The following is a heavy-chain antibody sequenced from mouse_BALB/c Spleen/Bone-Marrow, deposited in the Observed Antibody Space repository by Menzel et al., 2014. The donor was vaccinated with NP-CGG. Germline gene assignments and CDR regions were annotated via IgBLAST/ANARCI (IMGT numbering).Heavy chain of an antibody. D-gene: IGHD2-4*01. CDR2: IDPSDSET. Sequence: VKLQESGAELVKPGAPVKLSCKASGYTFTSYRMNWVKQRPGRGLEWIGRIDPSDSETHYNQKFKDKATLTVDKSSSTAYIQLSSLTSEDSAVYYCARDGVITSYYAMDYWGQGTSVTVSS. J-gene: IGHJ4*01. CDR3: ARDGVITSYYAMDY. V-gene: IGHV1-74*04. CDR1: GYTFTSYR.